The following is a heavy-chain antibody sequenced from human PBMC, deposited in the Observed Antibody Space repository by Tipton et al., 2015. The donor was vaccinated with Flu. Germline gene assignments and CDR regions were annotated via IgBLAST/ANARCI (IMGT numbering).Heavy chain of an antibody. CDR3: TRSLRNSSGSPGY. CDR1: GGSFSGYY. V-gene: IGHV4-34*01. Sequence: TLSLTCAVYGGSFSGYYWSWIRQPPGKGLEWIGEINHSGSTYYSPSLKSRVTISADTSNNQFSLRLSSMTAAVTAMYFCTRSLRNSSGSPGYWGQGTLVTVS. D-gene: IGHD3-22*01. CDR2: INHSGST. J-gene: IGHJ4*02.